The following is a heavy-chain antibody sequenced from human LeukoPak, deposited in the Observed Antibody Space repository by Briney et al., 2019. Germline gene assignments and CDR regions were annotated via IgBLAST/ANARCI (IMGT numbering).Heavy chain of an antibody. J-gene: IGHJ4*02. CDR1: GFTFSSFW. V-gene: IGHV3-74*01. CDR3: ARGVVGASYPFDY. D-gene: IGHD1-26*01. Sequence: AGGSLRLSRAASGFTFSSFWMHWVRQAPGKGLVWVSRINTDGSSTSCADSVKGRFTISRDNAKNTLYLQLNSLRAEDTAVYYCARGVVGASYPFDYWGQGTLVTVSS. CDR2: INTDGSST.